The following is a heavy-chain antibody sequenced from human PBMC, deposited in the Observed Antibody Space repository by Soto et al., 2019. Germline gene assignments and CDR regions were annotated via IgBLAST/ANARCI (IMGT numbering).Heavy chain of an antibody. CDR3: VKSGGTEPSPNFYYGLDV. V-gene: IGHV3-23*01. Sequence: GGSLRLSCAASGVFFSNYHMSWVRQSPGKGLQWVAAISGGGDSTYYADSVKGRFTISRDNSENTLWLQMNSLRAGDTAVYYCVKSGGTEPSPNFYYGLDVWGQGTTVTVSS. D-gene: IGHD3-16*01. J-gene: IGHJ6*02. CDR1: GVFFSNYH. CDR2: ISGGGDST.